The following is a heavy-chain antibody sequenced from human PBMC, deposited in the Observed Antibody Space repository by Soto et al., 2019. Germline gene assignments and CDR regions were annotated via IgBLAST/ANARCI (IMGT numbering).Heavy chain of an antibody. V-gene: IGHV1-18*04. Sequence: QVQLVQSGAEVRKPGASVKVSCKASGYAFTTYGISWVRQAPGQGLEWMGWLSDYNGNTKYAQKLQGRVTMTTDTSTTTDYMELRIRRSDETAVYYCARETIVVVPGGVEFYYYHAMDVWGQGTTVTVSS. D-gene: IGHD2-2*01. CDR3: ARETIVVVPGGVEFYYYHAMDV. J-gene: IGHJ6*02. CDR2: LSDYNGNT. CDR1: GYAFTTYG.